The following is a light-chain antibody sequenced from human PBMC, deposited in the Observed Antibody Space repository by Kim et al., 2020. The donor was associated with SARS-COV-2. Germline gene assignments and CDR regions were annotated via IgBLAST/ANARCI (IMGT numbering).Light chain of an antibody. CDR3: QQYET. J-gene: IGKJ2*01. CDR2: GAS. V-gene: IGKV3-20*01. CDR1: QSVGSSY. Sequence: GTLSLSPGERATPSCRASQSVGSSYLGWYQQKPGQAPRLLIYGASSRATGIPDRFSGSGSGTDFTLTNSRLDPEDFAVYYCQQYETLGQGTKLEI.